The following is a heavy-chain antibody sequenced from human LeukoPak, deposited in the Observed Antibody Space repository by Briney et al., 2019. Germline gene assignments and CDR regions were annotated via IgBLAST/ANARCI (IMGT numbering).Heavy chain of an antibody. CDR3: VTVNTAMTPAYFDH. CDR2: IYPSDSET. J-gene: IGHJ4*02. Sequence: GESLKISCRGYGYSFSNSWVGWVRQLPGKRLQYIGIIYPSDSETHYSPSFQGQVTISADASISTAYLEWSKLGASDTAIYYCVTVNTAMTPAYFDHWGRGTLVTVSS. V-gene: IGHV5-51*01. CDR1: GYSFSNSW. D-gene: IGHD5-18*01.